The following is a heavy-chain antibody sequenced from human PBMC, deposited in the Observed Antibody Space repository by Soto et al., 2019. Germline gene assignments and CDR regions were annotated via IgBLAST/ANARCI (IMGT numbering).Heavy chain of an antibody. V-gene: IGHV1-69*01. CDR2: IIPIFGTA. CDR3: ARTPPAGNPWSYFDY. J-gene: IGHJ4*02. D-gene: IGHD6-13*01. CDR1: GGTFSSYA. Sequence: QVQLVQSGAEVKKPGSSVKVSCKASGGTFSSYAISWVRQAPGQGLEWMGGIIPIFGTANYAQKFQGRVTITADEATSTAYMELSSLRSEDTAVYYCARTPPAGNPWSYFDYWGQGTLVTVSS.